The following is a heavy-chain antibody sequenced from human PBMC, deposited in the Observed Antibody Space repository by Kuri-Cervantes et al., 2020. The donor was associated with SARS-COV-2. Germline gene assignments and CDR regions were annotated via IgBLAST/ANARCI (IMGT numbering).Heavy chain of an antibody. CDR3: CYEALLWFGELWFDP. Sequence: ASVKVSCKASGYTFTGYYMHWVRQAPGQGLEWMGWINPNSGGTNYAQKFQGRVTMTRDTSISTAYMELSRLRSDDTAVYYCCYEALLWFGELWFDPWGQGTLVTVSS. CDR2: INPNSGGT. V-gene: IGHV1-2*02. D-gene: IGHD3-10*01. J-gene: IGHJ5*02. CDR1: GYTFTGYY.